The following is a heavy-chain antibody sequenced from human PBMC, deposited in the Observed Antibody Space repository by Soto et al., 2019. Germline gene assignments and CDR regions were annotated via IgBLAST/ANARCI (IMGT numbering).Heavy chain of an antibody. CDR1: GGSVSSGSYY. Sequence: PSETLSLTCTVSGGSVSSGSYYWSWIRQPPGKGLEWIGYIYYSGSTNYNPSLKSRVTISVDTSKNQFSLKLSSVTAADTAVYYCARDEVLRGWRYGMDVWGQGTTVTVSS. J-gene: IGHJ6*02. CDR3: ARDEVLRGWRYGMDV. V-gene: IGHV4-61*01. D-gene: IGHD6-19*01. CDR2: IYYSGST.